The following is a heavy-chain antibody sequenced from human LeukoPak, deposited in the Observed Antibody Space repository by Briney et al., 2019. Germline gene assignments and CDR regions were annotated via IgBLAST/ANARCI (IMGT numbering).Heavy chain of an antibody. Sequence: ASVKVSCKASGHTFTGYYMHWVRQAPGQGLEWMGWINPNSGGTNYAQKFQGRVTMTRDTSISTAYMELSRLRSDDTAVYYCAREWGIAAAGPTMDVWGQGTTVTVSS. V-gene: IGHV1-2*02. CDR3: AREWGIAAAGPTMDV. D-gene: IGHD6-13*01. J-gene: IGHJ6*02. CDR2: INPNSGGT. CDR1: GHTFTGYY.